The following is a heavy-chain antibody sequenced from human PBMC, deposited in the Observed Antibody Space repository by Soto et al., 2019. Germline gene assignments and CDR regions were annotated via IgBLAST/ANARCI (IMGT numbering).Heavy chain of an antibody. D-gene: IGHD3-16*01. J-gene: IGHJ6*02. CDR2: IYYSGST. CDR3: ARGPFDYYYGMDV. CDR1: GGSISSGDYY. Sequence: SETLSLTCTVSGGSISSGDYYWSWIRQPPGKGLEWIGYIYYSGSTYYNPSHKSRVTISVDTSKNQFSLKLSSVTAADTAVYYCARGPFDYYYGMDVWGQGTTVTVSS. V-gene: IGHV4-30-4*01.